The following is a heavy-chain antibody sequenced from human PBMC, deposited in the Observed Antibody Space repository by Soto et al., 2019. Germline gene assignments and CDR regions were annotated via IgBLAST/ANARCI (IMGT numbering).Heavy chain of an antibody. D-gene: IGHD3-3*01. CDR3: ARVKASRYDFWSGYYTVTCLDY. CDR1: GGSISSYY. CDR2: IYYSGST. Sequence: PSETLSLTCTVSGGSISSYYWSWIRQPPGKGLEWIGYIYYSGSTNYNPSLKSRVTISVDTSKNQFSLKLSSVTAADTAVYYCARVKASRYDFWSGYYTVTCLDYWGQGTLVTVSS. V-gene: IGHV4-59*01. J-gene: IGHJ4*02.